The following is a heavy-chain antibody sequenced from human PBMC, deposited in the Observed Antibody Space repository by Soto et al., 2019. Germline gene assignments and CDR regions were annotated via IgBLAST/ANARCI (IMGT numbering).Heavy chain of an antibody. J-gene: IGHJ4*02. CDR3: ARSYPPRTFDY. D-gene: IGHD2-2*02. V-gene: IGHV4-59*01. CDR1: GGSISSYY. Sequence: SETLSLTCTVSGGSISSYYWSWIRQPPGKGLEWIGYIYYSGSTNYNPSLKSRVTISVDTSKNQFSLKLSSVTAADTAVYYCARSYPPRTFDYWGQGTLVTVSS. CDR2: IYYSGST.